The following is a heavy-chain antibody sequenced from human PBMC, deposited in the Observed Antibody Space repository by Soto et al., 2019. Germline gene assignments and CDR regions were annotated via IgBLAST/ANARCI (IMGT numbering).Heavy chain of an antibody. Sequence: WETLSLTCAVYGGSFSGYYWSWIRQPPGKGLEWIGEINHSGSTNYNPSLKSRVTISVDTSKNQFSLKLSSVTAADTAVYYCARSPFLGVRGVIIVYYGKDVWGQGTKVTVSS. CDR1: GGSFSGYY. CDR3: ARSPFLGVRGVIIVYYGKDV. J-gene: IGHJ6*02. V-gene: IGHV4-34*01. D-gene: IGHD3-10*01. CDR2: INHSGST.